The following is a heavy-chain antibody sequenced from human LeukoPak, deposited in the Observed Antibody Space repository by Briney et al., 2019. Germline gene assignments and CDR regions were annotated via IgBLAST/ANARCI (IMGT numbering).Heavy chain of an antibody. CDR2: IYPGDSDA. Sequence: AGESLKISCKASGYTFANFWIGWVRQMPGKGLEYMGNIYPGDSDARYSPPFRGQVTISVDKSINTAYLQWSSLKASDTAMYYCARLGRDYDASTGYYLTYNYDYWGQGTLVTVSS. J-gene: IGHJ4*02. V-gene: IGHV5-51*01. CDR3: ARLGRDYDASTGYYLTYNYDY. D-gene: IGHD3-9*01. CDR1: GYTFANFW.